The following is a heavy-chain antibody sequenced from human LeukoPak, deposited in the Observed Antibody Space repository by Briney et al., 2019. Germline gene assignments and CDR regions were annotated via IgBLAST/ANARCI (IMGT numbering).Heavy chain of an antibody. CDR1: GYTFTGYY. D-gene: IGHD5-24*01. V-gene: IGHV1-2*02. J-gene: IGHJ4*02. CDR3: ARDLPKRWLRTFDY. CDR2: INPNSGGT. Sequence: ASVKVSCKASGYTFTGYYMHWVRQAPGQGLEWMGWINPNSGGTNYAQKFQGRVTMTRDTSISTAYMELSRLRSDDTAVYYCARDLPKRWLRTFDYWGQGTLVTVSS.